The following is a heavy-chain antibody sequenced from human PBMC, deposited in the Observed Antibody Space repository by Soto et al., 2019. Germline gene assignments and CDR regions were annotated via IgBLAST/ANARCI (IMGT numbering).Heavy chain of an antibody. D-gene: IGHD2-15*01. CDR2: INHSGST. CDR3: ARELGYCSGGSCYHDAVDI. CDR1: GGSFSGYY. J-gene: IGHJ3*02. Sequence: QVQLQQWGAGLLKPSETLSLTCAVYGGSFSGYYWSWIRQPPGKGLEWIGEINHSGSTNYNPSLKSRVTISVDTSKNQFSLKLSSVTAADTAVYYCARELGYCSGGSCYHDAVDIWGQGTMVTVSS. V-gene: IGHV4-34*01.